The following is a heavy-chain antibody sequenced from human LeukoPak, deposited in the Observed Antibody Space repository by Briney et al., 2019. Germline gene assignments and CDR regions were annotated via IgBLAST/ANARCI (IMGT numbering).Heavy chain of an antibody. CDR3: PKVVRGVIRGFDY. CDR2: ISGSGGST. V-gene: IGHV3-23*01. D-gene: IGHD3-10*02. Sequence: GGSLRLSCAASGFTFSSYAMSWVRQAPGKGLEWVSAISGSGGSTYYADSVKGRFPISRDNSKNTLYLQMNSLRAEDTSVYYCPKVVRGVIRGFDYWGQGTLVTVSS. CDR1: GFTFSSYA. J-gene: IGHJ4*02.